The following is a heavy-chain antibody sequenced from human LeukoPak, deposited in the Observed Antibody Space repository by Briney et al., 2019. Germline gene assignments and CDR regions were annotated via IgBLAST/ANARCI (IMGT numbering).Heavy chain of an antibody. V-gene: IGHV3-23*01. J-gene: IGHJ5*02. D-gene: IGHD3-22*01. CDR3: AKDLRAYYYDSSGYPP. Sequence: GGSQRLSCAASGFTFSSYAMPWVRQAPGKGLEWVSAISGSGGSTYYADSVKGRFTISRDNSKNTLYLQMNSLRAEDTAVYYCAKDLRAYYYDSSGYPPWGQGTLVTVSS. CDR2: ISGSGGST. CDR1: GFTFSSYA.